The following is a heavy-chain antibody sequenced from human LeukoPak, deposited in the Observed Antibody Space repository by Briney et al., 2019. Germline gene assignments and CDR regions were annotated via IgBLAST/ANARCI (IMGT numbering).Heavy chain of an antibody. V-gene: IGHV1-18*01. J-gene: IGHJ4*02. CDR2: ISAYNGNT. CDR3: ARDVYYDFWSGYDISHFDY. Sequence: ASVKVSCKASGGTFSSYAISWVRQAPGQGLEWMGWISAYNGNTNYAQKLQGRVTMTTDTSTSTAYMELRSLRSDDTAVYYCARDVYYDFWSGYDISHFDYWGQGTLVTVSS. D-gene: IGHD3-3*01. CDR1: GGTFSSYA.